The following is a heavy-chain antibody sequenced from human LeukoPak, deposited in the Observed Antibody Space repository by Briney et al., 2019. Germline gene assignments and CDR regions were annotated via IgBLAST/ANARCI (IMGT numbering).Heavy chain of an antibody. CDR1: GYTFTSYG. J-gene: IGHJ4*02. CDR3: ARATYYYDSSGYPLDY. V-gene: IGHV1-18*01. D-gene: IGHD3-22*01. Sequence: ASVKVSCKASGYTFTSYGISWVRQAPGQGLKWMGWISAYNGNTNYAQKLQGRVTMTTDTSTSTAYMELRSLRSDDTAVYYCARATYYYDSSGYPLDYWGQGTLVTVSS. CDR2: ISAYNGNT.